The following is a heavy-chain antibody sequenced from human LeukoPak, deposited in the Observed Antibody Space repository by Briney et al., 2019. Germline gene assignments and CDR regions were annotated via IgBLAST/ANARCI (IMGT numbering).Heavy chain of an antibody. V-gene: IGHV4-59*01. CDR3: ARDRDSSSWYGSGFDP. CDR2: IYYSGST. CDR1: GGSISSYY. D-gene: IGHD6-13*01. Sequence: SETLSLTSTVSGGSISSYYWSWIRQPPGKGLEWIGYIYYSGSTNYNPSLKSRVTISVDTSKNQFSLKLSSVTAADTVVYYCARDRDSSSWYGSGFDPWGQGTLVTVSS. J-gene: IGHJ5*02.